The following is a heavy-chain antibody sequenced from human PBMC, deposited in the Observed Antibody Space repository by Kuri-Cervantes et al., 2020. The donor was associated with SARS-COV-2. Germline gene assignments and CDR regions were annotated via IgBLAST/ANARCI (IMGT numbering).Heavy chain of an antibody. CDR2: MYSGRIT. J-gene: IGHJ4*02. D-gene: IGHD6-6*01. CDR1: GITVSTNY. CDR3: TRGSIAGRRGIFDF. V-gene: IGHV3-53*01. Sequence: GGSLRLACAASGITVSTNYMNWVRQAPGKGLEWLSVMYSGRITYYADSVTVRITISRDSSQNTVYLPTNSLRGDDTAVYYCTRGSIAGRRGIFDFWGQGTVVTVSS.